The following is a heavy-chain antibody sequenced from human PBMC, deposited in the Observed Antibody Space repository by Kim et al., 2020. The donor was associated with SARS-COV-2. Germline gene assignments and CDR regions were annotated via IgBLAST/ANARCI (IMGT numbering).Heavy chain of an antibody. CDR2: IDPSDSYT. CDR3: ARHGGTMVRGVISLWGYYYYGMDV. CDR1: GYSFTSYW. D-gene: IGHD3-10*01. Sequence: GESLKMSCKGSGYSFTSYWISWVRQMPGKGLEWMGRIDPSDSYTNYSPSFQGHVTISADKSISTAYLQWSSLKASDTAMYYCARHGGTMVRGVISLWGYYYYGMDVWGQGTTVTVSS. J-gene: IGHJ6*02. V-gene: IGHV5-10-1*01.